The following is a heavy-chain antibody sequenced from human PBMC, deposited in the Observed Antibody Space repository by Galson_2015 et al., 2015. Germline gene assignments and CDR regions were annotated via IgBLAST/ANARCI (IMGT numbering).Heavy chain of an antibody. Sequence: QSGAEVKKPGESLKISCKGSGYSFTSNWIGWVRQMPGKGLEWMGIIYPDDSDTRYSPSFQGHVTISADRSISTAFLQWSSLKASDTAMYYCARGADKYYFGYWGQGTLVTVSS. D-gene: IGHD3-9*01. CDR1: GYSFTSNW. V-gene: IGHV5-51*01. J-gene: IGHJ4*02. CDR2: IYPDDSDT. CDR3: ARGADKYYFGY.